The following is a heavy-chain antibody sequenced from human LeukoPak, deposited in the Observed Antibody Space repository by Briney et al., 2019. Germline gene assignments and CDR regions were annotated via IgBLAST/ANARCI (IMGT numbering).Heavy chain of an antibody. CDR2: ISWNSGSI. V-gene: IGHV3-9*01. CDR3: AKDYGGRVDY. CDR1: GFTFDDYA. J-gene: IGHJ4*02. Sequence: GRSLRLSCAASGFTFDDYAVHWVRQAPGKGLEWVSGISWNSGSIGYADSVKGRFTISRDNAKNSLYLQMNSLRAEDTALYYCAKDYGGRVDYWGQGTLVTVSS. D-gene: IGHD4/OR15-4a*01.